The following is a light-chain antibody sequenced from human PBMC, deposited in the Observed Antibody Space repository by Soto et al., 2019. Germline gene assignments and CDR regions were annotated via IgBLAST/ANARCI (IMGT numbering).Light chain of an antibody. Sequence: EIVMTQSPLSLPVTPGEPASISCRSSQSLLSSNGYTYLEWYLQKPGQAPQLLIYLSSDRASGVPDRFSGSGAGTDFALKISTVEADAFGIYYCVQSLQTPRTCGGGTKVEIK. CDR2: LSS. CDR1: QSLLSSNGYTY. CDR3: VQSLQTPRT. V-gene: IGKV2-28*01. J-gene: IGKJ4*01.